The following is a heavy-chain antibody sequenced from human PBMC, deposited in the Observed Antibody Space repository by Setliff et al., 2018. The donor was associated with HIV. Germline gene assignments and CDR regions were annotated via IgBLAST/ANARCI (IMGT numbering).Heavy chain of an antibody. J-gene: IGHJ6*03. V-gene: IGHV4-34*01. D-gene: IGHD1-26*01. CDR3: ARGQDLGATWTGYYYYYMDV. CDR1: GGSISDYY. CDR2: TNPSGST. Sequence: SETLSLTCSVSGGSISDYYWSWIRQPPGKGLEWIGETNPSGSTKYNPSLKSRVTISVDRSKNQFSLKLTSVTAADTAVYYCARGQDLGATWTGYYYYYMDVWGKGTTVTVSS.